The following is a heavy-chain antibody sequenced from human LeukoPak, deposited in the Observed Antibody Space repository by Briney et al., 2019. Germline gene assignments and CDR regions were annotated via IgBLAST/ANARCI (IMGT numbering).Heavy chain of an antibody. CDR3: ARGRGYCSSTSCYYFDY. Sequence: SETLSLTCAVYGGSFSGYYWSWIRQPPGKGLEWIGEINHSGSTNYNPSLKSRVTISVDTSKNQFSLKLSSVTAADTAVYYCARGRGYCSSTSCYYFDYWSQGALVTVSS. D-gene: IGHD2-2*01. CDR1: GGSFSGYY. J-gene: IGHJ4*02. CDR2: INHSGST. V-gene: IGHV4-34*01.